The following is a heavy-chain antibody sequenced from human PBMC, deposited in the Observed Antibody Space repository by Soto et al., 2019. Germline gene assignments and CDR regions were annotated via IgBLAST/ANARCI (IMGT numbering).Heavy chain of an antibody. Sequence: GASVKVSCKASGYTFTSYGISWVRQAPGQGLEWMGWISAYNGNTNYAQKLQGRVTMTTDTSTSTAYMELRSLRSDDTAVYCCARDPNYDFWSGYRLQYDWFDPWGQGTLVTVSS. J-gene: IGHJ5*02. D-gene: IGHD3-3*01. V-gene: IGHV1-18*01. CDR3: ARDPNYDFWSGYRLQYDWFDP. CDR2: ISAYNGNT. CDR1: GYTFTSYG.